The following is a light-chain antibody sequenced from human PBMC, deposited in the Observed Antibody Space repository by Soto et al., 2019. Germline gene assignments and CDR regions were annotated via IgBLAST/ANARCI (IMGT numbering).Light chain of an antibody. V-gene: IGLV2-14*01. J-gene: IGLJ1*01. Sequence: QSVLTQPASVSGSPGQSITISCTGTSSDVGDYNYVSWYQQHPGKAPKLVIYEVSNRPSGISHRFTGSKSGNTASLTISGLQADDEADYYCSSYTSNSTLVFGTGTKVTVL. CDR3: SSYTSNSTLV. CDR2: EVS. CDR1: SSDVGDYNY.